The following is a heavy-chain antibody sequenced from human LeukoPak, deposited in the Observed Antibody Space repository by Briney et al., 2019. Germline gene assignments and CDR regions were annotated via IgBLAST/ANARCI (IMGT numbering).Heavy chain of an antibody. D-gene: IGHD3-9*01. CDR3: AKHQGAFQYFDWASDGFDI. CDR2: ISDSGGST. J-gene: IGHJ3*02. CDR1: GFTFSSYA. Sequence: PGGSLRLSCAASGFTFSSYAMYWVRQAPGKGLEWVSGISDSGGSTYYADSVKGRFTVTRDNSKNTLYLQMNSLRAEDTALYYCAKHQGAFQYFDWASDGFDIWGQGTLVTVSS. V-gene: IGHV3-23*01.